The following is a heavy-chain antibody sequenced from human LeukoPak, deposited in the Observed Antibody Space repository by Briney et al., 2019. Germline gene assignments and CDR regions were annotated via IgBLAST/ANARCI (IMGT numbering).Heavy chain of an antibody. Sequence: GESLQISCKGSGYIFTSYWIGWVRQMPGKGLEWMGIIYPGDSDTRYSPSFQGQVTISADKSISTAYLQWSSLKASDTAMYYCARQNSVDTAMVVGMDVWGQGTTVTVSS. J-gene: IGHJ6*02. CDR3: ARQNSVDTAMVVGMDV. V-gene: IGHV5-51*01. CDR2: IYPGDSDT. CDR1: GYIFTSYW. D-gene: IGHD5-18*01.